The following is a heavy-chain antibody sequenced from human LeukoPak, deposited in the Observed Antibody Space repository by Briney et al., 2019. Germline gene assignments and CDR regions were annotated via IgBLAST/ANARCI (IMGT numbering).Heavy chain of an antibody. CDR2: IMPLFGTA. CDR3: ARDVHGDYGSGWFDP. J-gene: IGHJ5*02. V-gene: IGHV1-69*05. Sequence: SVKVSCKTSGGTFNNSAISWVRQAPGQGLEWLGGIMPLFGTAGYAQKFQGRVTITKDESTRTVYLELTSLTSDDTAVYYCARDVHGDYGSGWFDPWGQGTLVSVSA. CDR1: GGTFNNSA. D-gene: IGHD4-17*01.